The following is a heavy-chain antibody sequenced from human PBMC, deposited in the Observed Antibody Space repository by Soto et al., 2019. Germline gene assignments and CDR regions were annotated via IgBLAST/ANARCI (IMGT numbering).Heavy chain of an antibody. D-gene: IGHD6-13*01. CDR2: IYYSGST. CDR3: ARRYSSAFDI. J-gene: IGHJ3*02. Sequence: QVQLQESGPGLVKPSETLSLTCTVSGGSISSYYWSRIRQPPGKGLEWIGYIYYSGSTNYNPSLKSRVTISVDTSKNQFSLKLSSVTAADTAVYYCARRYSSAFDIWGQGTMVTVSS. V-gene: IGHV4-59*08. CDR1: GGSISSYY.